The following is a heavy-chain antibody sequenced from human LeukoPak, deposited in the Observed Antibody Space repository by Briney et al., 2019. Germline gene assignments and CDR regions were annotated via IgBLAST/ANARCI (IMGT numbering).Heavy chain of an antibody. D-gene: IGHD3-3*01. J-gene: IGHJ6*03. Sequence: PGGSLRLSCAASGFTFSSYWMSWVRQAPGKGLEWVANIKQDGSEKYYVDSVKGRFTISRDNAKNSLYLQMNSLRAEDTAVYYCARVAGDYDFWSGYPFYYYYYMDVWGKGTTVTVSS. CDR1: GFTFSSYW. CDR2: IKQDGSEK. CDR3: ARVAGDYDFWSGYPFYYYYYMDV. V-gene: IGHV3-7*01.